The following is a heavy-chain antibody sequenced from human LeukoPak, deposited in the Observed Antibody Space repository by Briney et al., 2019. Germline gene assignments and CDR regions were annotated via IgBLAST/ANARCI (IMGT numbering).Heavy chain of an antibody. D-gene: IGHD3-10*01. CDR3: AREGGSGSYGYDY. V-gene: IGHV3-66*02. Sequence: GGSLRLSCAASGFTVSTNYISWVRQAPGKGLEWVSVIYSAGSTYYADSVKGRLTISRDNSKNKVYLQMNSLRPDDTAVSYCAREGGSGSYGYDYWGQGTLVTVSS. CDR1: GFTVSTNY. CDR2: IYSAGST. J-gene: IGHJ4*02.